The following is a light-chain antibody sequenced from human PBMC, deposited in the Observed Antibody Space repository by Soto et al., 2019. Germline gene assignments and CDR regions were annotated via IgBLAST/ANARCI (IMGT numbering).Light chain of an antibody. Sequence: QSVLTQPPSASGTPGQRVTISCSGSSSNIGSNTGNWYQQLPGTAPKLLIYSNNRRPSGVPDRFSGSKSGTSASLAISGLQSDDEADYYCAAWDDSLNGQVFGEGTKLTVL. V-gene: IGLV1-44*01. CDR1: SSNIGSNT. J-gene: IGLJ3*02. CDR3: AAWDDSLNGQV. CDR2: SNN.